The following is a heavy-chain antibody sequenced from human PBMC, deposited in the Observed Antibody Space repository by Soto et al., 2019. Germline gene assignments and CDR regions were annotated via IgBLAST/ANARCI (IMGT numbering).Heavy chain of an antibody. CDR1: GYTLTELS. CDR2: FDPEGGET. V-gene: IGHV1-24*01. D-gene: IGHD2-15*01. CDR3: ATMEVAATGYYFDY. Sequence: PSVKVSCKVSGYTLTELSMHWVRQAPGKGLEWMGGFDPEGGETIYAQKFQGRVTMTEDTSTDTAYMELSSLRSEDTAVYYCATMEVAATGYYFDYWGQGTLVTVSS. J-gene: IGHJ4*02.